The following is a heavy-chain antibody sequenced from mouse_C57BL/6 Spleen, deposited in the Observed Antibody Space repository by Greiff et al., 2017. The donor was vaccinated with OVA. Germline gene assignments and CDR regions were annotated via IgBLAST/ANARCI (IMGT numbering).Heavy chain of an antibody. CDR2: INPSTGGT. J-gene: IGHJ2*01. CDR3: ARRDWDGPFDY. D-gene: IGHD4-1*01. V-gene: IGHV1-42*01. Sequence: VQLKQSGPELVKPGASVKISCKASGYSFTGYYMNWVKQSPEKSLEWIGEINPSTGGTTYNQKFKAKATLTVDKSSSTAYMQLKSLTSEDSAVYYCARRDWDGPFDYWGQGTTLTVSS. CDR1: GYSFTGYY.